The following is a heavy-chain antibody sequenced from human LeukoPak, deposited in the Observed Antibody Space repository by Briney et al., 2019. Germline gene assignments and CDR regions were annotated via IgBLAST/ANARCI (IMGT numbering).Heavy chain of an antibody. V-gene: IGHV4-59*11. CDR2: ISSSGST. CDR1: DGSIRSHY. Sequence: SETLSLTCTVSDGSIRSHYWTWIRRPPGRGLEWIGYISSSGSTNYNPSLRGRVTISIDTSKNQFFLRLSSVTAADTAVYYCARRYCSGGCCSSDYWGQGTQVTVSS. CDR3: ARRYCSGGCCSSDY. D-gene: IGHD2-15*01. J-gene: IGHJ4*02.